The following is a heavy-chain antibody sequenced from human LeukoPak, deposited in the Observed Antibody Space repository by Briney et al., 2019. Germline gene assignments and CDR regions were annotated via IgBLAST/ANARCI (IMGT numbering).Heavy chain of an antibody. CDR2: IDWDDDK. J-gene: IGHJ4*02. Sequence: SGPALVNPSPALTLTFTCSGFSLITRGMWVSWIRQPPVKALEWLTRIDWDDDKYYSTALKTRLTISKDTSKNQVVLTMTNMGPVDTATYYCERIRGVPANYFDYWGQGTLVTVSS. CDR3: ERIRGVPANYFDY. V-gene: IGHV2-70*11. CDR1: GFSLITRGMW. D-gene: IGHD2-2*01.